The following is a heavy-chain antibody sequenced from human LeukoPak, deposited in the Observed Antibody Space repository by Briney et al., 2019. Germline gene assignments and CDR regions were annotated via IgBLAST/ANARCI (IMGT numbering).Heavy chain of an antibody. V-gene: IGHV4-38-2*02. Sequence: SETLSLTCTVSGYSSSIDYYWGWIRQSPGKGLEWIGSIHRSGSTYYNPSLKSRVTISGDTSKSQFSLRLTSVTAADTAVYYCARVYSSSAYYFDYWGQGTLVTVSS. D-gene: IGHD6-13*01. J-gene: IGHJ4*02. CDR2: IHRSGST. CDR3: ARVYSSSAYYFDY. CDR1: GYSSSIDYY.